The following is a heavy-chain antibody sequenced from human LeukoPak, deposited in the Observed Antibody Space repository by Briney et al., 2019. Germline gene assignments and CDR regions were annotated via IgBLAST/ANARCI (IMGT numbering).Heavy chain of an antibody. J-gene: IGHJ4*02. CDR2: ISGYNGNT. D-gene: IGHD3-22*01. CDR3: ARRIYYDSSGYYDMYYFDY. V-gene: IGHV1-18*01. Sequence: ASVKVSCKASGGTFSSYAISWVRQAPGQGLEWMGWISGYNGNTNYAQKLQGRVTMTTGTSTSTAYMELRSLRSDDTAVYYCARRIYYDSSGYYDMYYFDYWGQGTLVTVSS. CDR1: GGTFSSYA.